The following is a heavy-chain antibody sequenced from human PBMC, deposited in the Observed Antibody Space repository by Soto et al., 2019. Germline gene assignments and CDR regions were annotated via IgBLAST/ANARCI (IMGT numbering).Heavy chain of an antibody. CDR3: SMYGSGRDPQWVFPY. D-gene: IGHD3-10*01. J-gene: IGHJ4*02. CDR2: IKQDGSEK. CDR1: RLTFSNYW. V-gene: IGHV3-7*01. Sequence: RLSCATSRLTFSNYWMSWVRQATGQGLEWVASIKQDGSEKHYVDSVKGRFTISRDNAKNSLYLQMNSLRAEETAVYYGSMYGSGRDPQWVFPYWGQGTLVIVFS.